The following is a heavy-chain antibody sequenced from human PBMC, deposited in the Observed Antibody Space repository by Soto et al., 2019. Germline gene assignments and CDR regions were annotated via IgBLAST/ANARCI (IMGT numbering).Heavy chain of an antibody. CDR1: GFTFSSYA. D-gene: IGHD2-15*01. V-gene: IGHV3-23*01. CDR2: ISSSGGST. CDR3: AKGDVRDTVVVVGATRNYFDH. J-gene: IGHJ4*02. Sequence: PGGSLRLSCAASGFTFSSYAMNWVRQAPGRGLEWVSAISSSGGSTYYADSVKGRFTISRDNSKNTLYLQMNSLRAEDTAVYYCAKGDVRDTVVVVGATRNYFDHWGQGTLVTVSS.